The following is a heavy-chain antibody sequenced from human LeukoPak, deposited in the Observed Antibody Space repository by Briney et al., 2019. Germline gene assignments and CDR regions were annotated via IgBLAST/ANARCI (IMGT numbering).Heavy chain of an antibody. J-gene: IGHJ4*02. CDR1: GFIFSRYA. Sequence: GSLRLSCAASGFIFSRYAMSWVRQPPGKGLEGLGYIDYSGRTNYNPSLKSRVTMSVDTAKNQFSLKMSSVTAADTAVYYCARDPSCYDYYFDYWGQGTLVTVSS. CDR2: IDYSGRT. D-gene: IGHD5-12*01. CDR3: ARDPSCYDYYFDY. V-gene: IGHV4-59*13.